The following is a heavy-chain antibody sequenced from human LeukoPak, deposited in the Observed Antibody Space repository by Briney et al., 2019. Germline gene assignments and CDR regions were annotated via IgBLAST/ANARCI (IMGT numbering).Heavy chain of an antibody. CDR2: ILSIGLT. D-gene: IGHD5-12*01. J-gene: IGHJ4*02. Sequence: ASVKVSCKASGYTFTSYGISWVRQAPGQGLDWMGRILSIGLTEYAQRFQGRLTISADTSTSTVYMELDSLRSEDTAVYYCASARIKWMWDSWGQGTLVAVSS. V-gene: IGHV1-69*10. CDR1: GYTFTSYG. CDR3: ASARIKWMWDS.